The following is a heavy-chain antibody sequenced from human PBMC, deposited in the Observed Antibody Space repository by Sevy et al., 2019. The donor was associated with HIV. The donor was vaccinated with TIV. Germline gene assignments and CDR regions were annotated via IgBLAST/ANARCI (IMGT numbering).Heavy chain of an antibody. CDR1: GFTFSSYA. V-gene: IGHV3-30-3*01. CDR3: ARDPLAMATIGGYFDY. Sequence: GGSLRLSCAASGFTFSSYAMHWVRQAPGKGLEGVAVISYDGSNKYYADSVKGRFTISRDNSKNTLYLQMNSLRAEDTAVYYCARDPLAMATIGGYFDYWGQGTLVTVSS. J-gene: IGHJ4*02. D-gene: IGHD5-12*01. CDR2: ISYDGSNK.